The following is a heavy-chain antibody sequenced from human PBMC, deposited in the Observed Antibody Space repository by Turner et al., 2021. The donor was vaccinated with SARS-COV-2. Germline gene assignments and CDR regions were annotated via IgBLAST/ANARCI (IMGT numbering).Heavy chain of an antibody. J-gene: IGHJ5*01. CDR2: INPNTGDT. D-gene: IGHD3-3*01. Sequence: VQLVQSGAEVRKPGASVRVSCKASGYTFTDVYMHWLRQIRGQGPEWMGWINPNTGDTNYRQDFQGRVAMTTDTSATTAYMELRRLRSDDTAIYFCAINSVTYYGAWSVLYYDSWGQGTLLTVSS. V-gene: IGHV1-2*02. CDR1: GYTFTDVY. CDR3: AINSVTYYGAWSVLYYDS.